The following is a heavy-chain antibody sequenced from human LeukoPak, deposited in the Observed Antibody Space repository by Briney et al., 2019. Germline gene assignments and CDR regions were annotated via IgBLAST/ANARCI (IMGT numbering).Heavy chain of an antibody. CDR2: IYYSGST. CDR3: ARAYGSGSSGGWFDP. D-gene: IGHD3-10*01. J-gene: IGHJ5*02. CDR1: GGSFSSYY. V-gene: IGHV4-59*01. Sequence: SETLSLTCTVSGGSFSSYYWSWFRQPPGKGLEWIGYIYYSGSTDYNPSLKSRVTISVDTSKNQFSLKLSSVTAADTAVYHCARAYGSGSSGGWFDPWGQGTLVTVSS.